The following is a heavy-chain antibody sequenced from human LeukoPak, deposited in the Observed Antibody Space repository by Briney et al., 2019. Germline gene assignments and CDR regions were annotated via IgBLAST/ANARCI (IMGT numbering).Heavy chain of an antibody. CDR1: GGTFSSYA. V-gene: IGHV1-69*04. J-gene: IGHJ4*02. CDR2: IIPILGIA. Sequence: SVKVSCKASGGTFSSYAISWVRQAPGQGLEWMGRIIPILGIANYAQKFQGRVTITADKSTSTAYMGLSSLRSEDTAVYYCASSMIVVVITPPDYWGQGTLVTVSS. D-gene: IGHD3-22*01. CDR3: ASSMIVVVITPPDY.